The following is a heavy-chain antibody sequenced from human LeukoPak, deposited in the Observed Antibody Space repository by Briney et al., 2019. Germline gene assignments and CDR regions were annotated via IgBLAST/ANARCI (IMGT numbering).Heavy chain of an antibody. CDR2: IIPIFGTA. CDR1: GGTFSSYA. V-gene: IGHV1-69*05. Sequence: VASVKVSCKASGGTFSSYAISWVRQAPGQRLEWMGGIIPIFGTANYAQKFQGRVTITTDESTSTAYMELSSLRSEDTAVYYCARRGYSYGLGPFDPWGQGTLVTVSS. D-gene: IGHD5-18*01. CDR3: ARRGYSYGLGPFDP. J-gene: IGHJ5*02.